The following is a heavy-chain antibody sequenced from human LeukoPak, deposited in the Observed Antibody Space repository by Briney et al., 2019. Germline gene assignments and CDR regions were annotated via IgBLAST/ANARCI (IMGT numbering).Heavy chain of an antibody. CDR3: TRVNSANSGYPPPYDY. CDR1: GDSINVNY. V-gene: IGHV4-59*01. Sequence: KSSETLSLTCTISGDSINVNYWSWIRQPPGKGLEWVGHIYYTGSATYNPSLMSRVAISVDTSKNQFSLNLSSVTAADTAVYYCTRVNSANSGYPPPYDYWGQGTLVTVSS. CDR2: IYYTGSA. J-gene: IGHJ4*02. D-gene: IGHD5-12*01.